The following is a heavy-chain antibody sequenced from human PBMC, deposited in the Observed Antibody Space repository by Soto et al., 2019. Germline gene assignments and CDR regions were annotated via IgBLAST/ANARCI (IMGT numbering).Heavy chain of an antibody. J-gene: IGHJ4*02. CDR1: GFTFSSYA. D-gene: IGHD4-17*01. CDR3: AKAGPTVTYYSDY. CDR2: ISGSGDST. Sequence: EVQLLESGGGLVQPGGSLRLSCAASGFTFSSYAMNWVRQAPGKGLEWVSAISGSGDSTYYADSVKGRFTISRDNSKNTRYLQMNSLRAEDTAVYYCAKAGPTVTYYSDYCGQGTLVTVSS. V-gene: IGHV3-23*01.